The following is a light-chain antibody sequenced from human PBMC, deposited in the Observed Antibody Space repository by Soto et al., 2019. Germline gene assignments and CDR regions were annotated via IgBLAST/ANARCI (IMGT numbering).Light chain of an antibody. V-gene: IGLV1-44*01. J-gene: IGLJ2*01. Sequence: QSVLTQPPSESGTPGQRVTISCSGSRSNIGSNTVNWYQQLPGTAPKFLIYSNNTRPSGVPQRFSGSKSGTSASLAISGLQSEDEADYYCATWDDSLNGHVVFGGGTQLTVL. CDR1: RSNIGSNT. CDR3: ATWDDSLNGHVV. CDR2: SNN.